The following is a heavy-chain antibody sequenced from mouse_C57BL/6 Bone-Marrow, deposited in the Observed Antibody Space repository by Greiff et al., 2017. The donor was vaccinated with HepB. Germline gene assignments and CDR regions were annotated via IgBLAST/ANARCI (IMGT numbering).Heavy chain of an antibody. D-gene: IGHD1-2*01. Sequence: EVMLVESVAELVRPGASVKLSCTAFGFNIKNTYMHWVKQRPEQGLEWIGRIDPANGNTKYAPKFQGKATISADTSSNTAYLQLSSLTSEDTAIYYCARRLRDWYFDVWGTGTTVTVSS. CDR2: IDPANGNT. J-gene: IGHJ1*03. CDR3: ARRLRDWYFDV. V-gene: IGHV14-3*01. CDR1: GFNIKNTY.